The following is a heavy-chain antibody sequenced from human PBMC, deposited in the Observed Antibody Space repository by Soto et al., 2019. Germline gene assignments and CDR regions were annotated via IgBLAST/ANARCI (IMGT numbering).Heavy chain of an antibody. J-gene: IGHJ3*02. CDR3: ARGGLDDYGDYGAFDI. V-gene: IGHV1-69*02. CDR2: IIPILGIA. CDR1: GGTFSSYT. Sequence: SVKVSCKASGGTFSSYTISWVRQAPGQGLEWMGRIIPILGIANYAQKFQGRVTITADKSTSTAYMELSSLRSEDTAVYYCARGGLDDYGDYGAFDIWGQGTMVTVSS. D-gene: IGHD4-17*01.